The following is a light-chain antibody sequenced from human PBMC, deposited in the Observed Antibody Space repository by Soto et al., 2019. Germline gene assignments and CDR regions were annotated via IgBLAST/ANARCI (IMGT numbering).Light chain of an antibody. CDR3: QQYGSSHMYT. CDR1: QSVSSSY. V-gene: IGKV3-20*01. Sequence: EIVLTQSPGTLSLSPGERATLSCRASQSVSSSYLAWYQQKPGQAPRLLIYGASSRATGIPDRFSGSGSGTDFTLTSSRLEPEDFAVYYCQQYGSSHMYTFGQGTNLEIK. CDR2: GAS. J-gene: IGKJ2*01.